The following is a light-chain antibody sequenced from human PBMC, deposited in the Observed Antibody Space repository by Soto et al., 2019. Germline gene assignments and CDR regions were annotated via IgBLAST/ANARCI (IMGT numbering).Light chain of an antibody. Sequence: EIVLTQSPGTLSLSPGERATLSCRASQSLSSYLAWYQQKPGQAPRLLIYGASSRATGIPDRFSGSGSGTDFTLTISRPEPEDVAVYYCRQYGSSPSYTFGQGTKLEIK. CDR1: QSLSSY. V-gene: IGKV3-20*01. CDR2: GAS. J-gene: IGKJ2*01. CDR3: RQYGSSPSYT.